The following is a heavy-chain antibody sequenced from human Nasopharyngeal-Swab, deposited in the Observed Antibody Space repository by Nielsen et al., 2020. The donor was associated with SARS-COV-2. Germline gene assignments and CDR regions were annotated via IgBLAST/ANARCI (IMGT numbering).Heavy chain of an antibody. J-gene: IGHJ3*02. CDR2: IDPSDSYT. D-gene: IGHD6-13*01. V-gene: IGHV5-10-1*01. CDR3: ARRGGTAGSDAFDI. Sequence: VRQMPGKGLEWMGRIDPSDSYTNYSPSFQGHVTTSADKSISTAYLQWSSLKASDTAMYYCARRGGTAGSDAFDIWGQGTMVTVSS.